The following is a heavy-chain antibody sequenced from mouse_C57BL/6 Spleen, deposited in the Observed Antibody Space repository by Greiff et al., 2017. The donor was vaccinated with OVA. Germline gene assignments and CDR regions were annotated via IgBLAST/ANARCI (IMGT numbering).Heavy chain of an antibody. D-gene: IGHD2-4*01. V-gene: IGHV1-55*01. J-gene: IGHJ2*01. CDR2: IYPGSGST. CDR1: GYTFTSYW. Sequence: QVQLKQPGAELVKPGASVKMSCKASGYTFTSYWITWVKQRPGQGLEWIGDIYPGSGSTNYNEKFKSKATLTVDTSSSTAYMQLSSLTSEDSAVYYCARPSIYYDYDVDYWGQGTTLTVSS. CDR3: ARPSIYYDYDVDY.